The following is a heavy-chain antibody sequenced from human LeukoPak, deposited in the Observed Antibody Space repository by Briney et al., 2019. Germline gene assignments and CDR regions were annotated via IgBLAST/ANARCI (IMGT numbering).Heavy chain of an antibody. CDR3: AGGMVRGVIDY. V-gene: IGHV4-38-2*02. CDR1: GYSISSGYY. D-gene: IGHD3-10*01. Sequence: SETLSLTCTVSGYSISSGYYWGWIRQPPGKGLEWIGSGSTYYNPSLKSRVTISVDTSKNQFSLKLSSVTAADTAVYYCAGGMVRGVIDYWGQGTLVTVSS. CDR2: SGST. J-gene: IGHJ4*02.